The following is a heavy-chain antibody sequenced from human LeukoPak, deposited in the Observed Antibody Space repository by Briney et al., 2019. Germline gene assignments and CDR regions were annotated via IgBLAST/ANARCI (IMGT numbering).Heavy chain of an antibody. V-gene: IGHV3-49*03. CDR3: TRAGDRITMVGGVIIDDY. Sequence: GGSLRLSCTASGFTFGDYAMSWFRQAPGKGLEWVGFIRSKAYGGTTEYAASVKGRFTISRDDSKSIAYLQMNSLKTEDTAVYYCTRAGDRITMVGGVIIDDYWGQGTLVTVSS. J-gene: IGHJ4*02. D-gene: IGHD3-10*01. CDR2: IRSKAYGGTT. CDR1: GFTFGDYA.